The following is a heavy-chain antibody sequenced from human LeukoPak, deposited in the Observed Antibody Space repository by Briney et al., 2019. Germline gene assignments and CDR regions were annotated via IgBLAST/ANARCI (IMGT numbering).Heavy chain of an antibody. D-gene: IGHD2-15*01. CDR3: ASLLGQVRGYFDY. J-gene: IGHJ4*02. CDR2: IYYSGST. V-gene: IGHV4-39*01. Sequence: PSETLSLTCTVSGGSISSSSYYWGWIRQPPGKGLEWIGGIYYSGSTYYNPSLKSRVTISVDTSKNQFSLKLSSVTAADTAVYYCASLLGQVRGYFDYWGQGTLVTVSS. CDR1: GGSISSSSYY.